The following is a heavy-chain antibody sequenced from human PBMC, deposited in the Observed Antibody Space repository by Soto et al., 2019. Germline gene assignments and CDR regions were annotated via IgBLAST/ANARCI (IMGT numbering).Heavy chain of an antibody. J-gene: IGHJ5*01. V-gene: IGHV3-30*03. CDR2: VAYDGSKT. Sequence: QVQLVESGGGVVQPGRSLRLTCAASGLTFSSNGMHWVRQAPGKGLEWVALVAYDGSKTYYGDSVRGRFTISRDNSENTLYLQMNSLRAEDTAVYYYARWVGGSMYDNSGKYDSWGQGTLVTVSS. CDR3: ARWVGGSMYDNSGKYDS. D-gene: IGHD3-22*01. CDR1: GLTFSSNG.